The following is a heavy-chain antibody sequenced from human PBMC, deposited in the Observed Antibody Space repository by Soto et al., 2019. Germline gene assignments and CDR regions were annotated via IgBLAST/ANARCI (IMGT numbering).Heavy chain of an antibody. D-gene: IGHD3-3*01. CDR3: ARGYYDFWSGYFLWYFDL. CDR1: GGSISSGGYY. Sequence: QVQLQESGPGLVKPSQTLSLTCTVSGGSISSGGYYWSWIRQHPGTGLEWIGYIYYSGSTYYNPSLKSRVTISVDTSKNQFSLKLSSVTAADTAVYYCARGYYDFWSGYFLWYFDLWGRGTLVTVSS. J-gene: IGHJ2*01. CDR2: IYYSGST. V-gene: IGHV4-31*03.